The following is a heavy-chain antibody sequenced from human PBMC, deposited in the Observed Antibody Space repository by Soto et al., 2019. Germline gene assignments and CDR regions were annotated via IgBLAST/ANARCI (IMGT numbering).Heavy chain of an antibody. CDR2: VYYSGST. D-gene: IGHD3-3*01. Sequence: PXGTLSLTCRVSGGSVSSGSYYWNWIRQPPGKALEWIGYVYYSGSTNYNLSLKSRVTISVDRSKNQFSLMLSSVTAADTAVYYCARLTYYDFWSDHDYWGQGTPVTVSS. CDR3: ARLTYYDFWSDHDY. CDR1: GGSVSSGSYY. V-gene: IGHV4-61*01. J-gene: IGHJ4*02.